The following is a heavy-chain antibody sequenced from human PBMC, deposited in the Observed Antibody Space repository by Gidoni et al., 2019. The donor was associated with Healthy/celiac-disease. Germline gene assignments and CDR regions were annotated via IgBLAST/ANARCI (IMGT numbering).Heavy chain of an antibody. D-gene: IGHD1-26*01. Sequence: QVQLQESGPGLVKPSETLSLTCTVSGGSVSSGSYYWSWIRQPPGKGLEWIGYIYYSGSTNYNPSLKSRVTISVDTSKNQFSLKLSSVTAADTAVYYCARDSLPIVGAAQGGMDVWGQGTTVTVSS. CDR2: IYYSGST. CDR3: ARDSLPIVGAAQGGMDV. CDR1: GGSVSSGSYY. V-gene: IGHV4-61*01. J-gene: IGHJ6*02.